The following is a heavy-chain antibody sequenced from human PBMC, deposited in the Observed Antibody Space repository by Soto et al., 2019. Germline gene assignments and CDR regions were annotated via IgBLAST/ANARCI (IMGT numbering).Heavy chain of an antibody. CDR2: INNDGSST. J-gene: IGHJ4*02. Sequence: EVQLVESGGDLVQPGGSLRLSCAASGFTFSTYWMHWVRQAPGKGLVWVSQINNDGSSTTYADSVKGRFTSSRDNAKNTLYLHMTSLRAEETAVYYCVRDSWGVHDWGQGTLVTVSS. CDR3: VRDSWGVHD. CDR1: GFTFSTYW. V-gene: IGHV3-74*01. D-gene: IGHD3-16*01.